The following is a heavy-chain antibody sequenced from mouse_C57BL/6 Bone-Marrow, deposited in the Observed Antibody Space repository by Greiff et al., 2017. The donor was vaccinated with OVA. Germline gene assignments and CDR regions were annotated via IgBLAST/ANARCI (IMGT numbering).Heavy chain of an antibody. CDR2: IRLKSDNYAT. CDR1: GFTFSNYW. CDR3: TAGGFAY. Sequence: DVKLQESGGGLVQPGGSMKLSCVASGFTFSNYWMNWVRQSPEKGLEWVAQIRLKSDNYATHYAESVKGRFTISRDDSKSGVYLQMNNLRAEDTGIYYCTAGGFAYWGQGTLVTVSA. J-gene: IGHJ3*01. V-gene: IGHV6-3*01.